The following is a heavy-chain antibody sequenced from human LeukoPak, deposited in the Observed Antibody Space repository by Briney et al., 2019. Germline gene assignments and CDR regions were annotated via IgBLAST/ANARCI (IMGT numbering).Heavy chain of an antibody. J-gene: IGHJ4*02. CDR1: GFTFIGYY. CDR2: INLNTGDT. Sequence: GASVKVSCKASGFTFIGYYMHWVRQAPGQGLEWMGWINLNTGDTDYAPKFQGRVTMTRDTSITTAYMELSRLSYDDTAVYYCARDQPALDYWGRGTLVTVSS. CDR3: ARDQPALDY. V-gene: IGHV1-2*02.